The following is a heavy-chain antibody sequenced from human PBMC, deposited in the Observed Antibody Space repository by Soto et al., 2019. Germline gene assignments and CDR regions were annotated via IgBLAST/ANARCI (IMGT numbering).Heavy chain of an antibody. V-gene: IGHV2-5*02. D-gene: IGHD6-19*01. CDR1: GFSLSSTRMA. CDR3: AHIVVAGLGYYFDY. J-gene: IGHJ4*02. CDR2: IYWDDDK. Sequence: QITLKESGPTLVKPTQTLTLTCTFSGFSLSSTRMAVGWIRQPPGKALEWLALIYWDDDKRYSPFLKSRLTITKETSKNQVVITMSNMDPVDTARYYCAHIVVAGLGYYFDYWGQGTLVTVSS.